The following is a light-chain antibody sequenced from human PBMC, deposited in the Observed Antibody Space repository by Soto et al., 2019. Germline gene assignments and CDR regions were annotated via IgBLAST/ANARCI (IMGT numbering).Light chain of an antibody. Sequence: EIVLTQSPGTLSLSPGERATLSCRASQSVSSAYLAWYQQIPGQAPSLLIYGASSRATGIPDRLSGSGSGTYFTLTTSGLEPEDLPVYYCQQSGSSFYTFGQGTKLEIK. CDR2: GAS. V-gene: IGKV3-20*01. CDR1: QSVSSAY. J-gene: IGKJ2*01. CDR3: QQSGSSFYT.